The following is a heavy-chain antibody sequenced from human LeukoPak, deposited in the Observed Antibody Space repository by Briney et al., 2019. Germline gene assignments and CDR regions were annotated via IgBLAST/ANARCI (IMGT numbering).Heavy chain of an antibody. D-gene: IGHD1-26*01. CDR1: GGSVSSGSYY. Sequence: SETLSLTCTVSGGSVSSGSYYWSWIRQPPGKGLEWIGYIYYSGSTNYNPSLKSRVTISVDTSKNQFSLKLSSVTAADTAVYYCARGIRGWELLSGFDYWGQGTLVTVSS. CDR2: IYYSGST. J-gene: IGHJ4*02. V-gene: IGHV4-61*01. CDR3: ARGIRGWELLSGFDY.